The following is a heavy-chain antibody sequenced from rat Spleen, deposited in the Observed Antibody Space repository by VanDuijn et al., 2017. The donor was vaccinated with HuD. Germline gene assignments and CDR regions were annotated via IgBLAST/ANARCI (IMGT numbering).Heavy chain of an antibody. CDR1: GFTFSNYG. V-gene: IGHV5-29*01. J-gene: IGHJ3*01. Sequence: EVQLVESGGGLVQPGRSLKLSCAASGFTFSNYGMHWIRQAPKKGLEWVATIIFDGSNTYYRDSVKGRFTISRDNAKSTLYLQVDSLRSEDTATYYCARQDTSGYSNWFAYWGQGTLVTVSS. D-gene: IGHD4-3*01. CDR3: ARQDTSGYSNWFAY. CDR2: IIFDGSNT.